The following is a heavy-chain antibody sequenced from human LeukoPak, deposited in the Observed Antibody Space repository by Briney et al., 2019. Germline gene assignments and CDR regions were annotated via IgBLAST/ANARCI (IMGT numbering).Heavy chain of an antibody. D-gene: IGHD3-10*01. CDR2: ISGSGGST. CDR3: AKGGDYYDYGMDV. J-gene: IGHJ6*02. V-gene: IGHV3-23*01. CDR1: GFTFCRPA. Sequence: PAGSLTLSCAPSGFTFCRPAMRWGSQAPGKGLEWFSAISGSGGSTYYADSVKGRFTISRDNSKNTLYLQMNSLRAEDTAVYYCAKGGDYYDYGMDVWGQGTTVTVSS.